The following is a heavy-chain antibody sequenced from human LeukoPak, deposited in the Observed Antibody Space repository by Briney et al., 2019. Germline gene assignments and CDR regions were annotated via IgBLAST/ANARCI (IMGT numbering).Heavy chain of an antibody. CDR3: ARACSSTSCYANY. CDR1: GFIFSNYW. D-gene: IGHD2-2*01. V-gene: IGHV3-7*04. J-gene: IGHJ4*02. CDR2: IRQDGSET. Sequence: GGSLRLSCAASGFIFSNYWMQWVRQAPGKGLEWVANIRQDGSETYYVDSVKGRFTISRDNAKNSLYLQMNSLRAEDTAVYYCARACSSTSCYANYWGQGTLVTVSS.